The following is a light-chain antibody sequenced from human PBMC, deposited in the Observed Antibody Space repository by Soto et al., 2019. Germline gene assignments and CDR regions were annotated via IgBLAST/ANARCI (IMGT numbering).Light chain of an antibody. CDR2: RNN. J-gene: IGLJ1*01. V-gene: IGLV1-47*01. Sequence: QSVLIQPPSASGTPGQRVTISCSGSSSNIGRNYVYWYQQLPGTAPKLLIYRNNHRPSGVPDRFSVSKSGTSASLAISGLRSEDKADYYCAAWDDSLSVLYVFGTGTKVTVL. CDR1: SSNIGRNY. CDR3: AAWDDSLSVLYV.